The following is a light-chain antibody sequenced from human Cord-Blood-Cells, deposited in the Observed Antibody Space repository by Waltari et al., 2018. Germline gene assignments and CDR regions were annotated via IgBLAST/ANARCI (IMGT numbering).Light chain of an antibody. CDR2: GAS. J-gene: IGKJ1*01. CDR3: QQYGSSPRT. V-gene: IGKV3-20*01. Sequence: EIVLTQSQGTLSLSPGERATHSCRASQSVSSSYLAWYQHKLGQAPRLLIYGASSSATGIPDRFSGSGSGTDFTLTISRLEPEDFAVYYCQQYGSSPRTFGQGTKVEIK. CDR1: QSVSSSY.